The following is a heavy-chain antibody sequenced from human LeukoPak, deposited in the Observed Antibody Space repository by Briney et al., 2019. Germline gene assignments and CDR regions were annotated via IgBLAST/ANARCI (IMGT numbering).Heavy chain of an antibody. CDR1: GFTFSDYY. D-gene: IGHD2-21*02. J-gene: IGHJ6*02. CDR2: ISSSGSTI. CDR3: ARAKRGCGGDCPPMGGHYYYGMDV. Sequence: PGGSLRLSCAASGFTFSDYYMSWIRQAPGNGLEWVSYISSSGSTIYYADSVKGRFTISRDNAKNSLYLQMNSLRAEDTAVYYCARAKRGCGGDCPPMGGHYYYGMDVWGQGTTVTVSS. V-gene: IGHV3-11*01.